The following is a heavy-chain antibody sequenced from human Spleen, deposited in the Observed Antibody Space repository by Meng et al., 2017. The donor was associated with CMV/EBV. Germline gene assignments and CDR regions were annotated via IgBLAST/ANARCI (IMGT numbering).Heavy chain of an antibody. CDR3: VMSTPYYFDY. J-gene: IGHJ4*02. CDR2: ISHAGNNT. Sequence: ISHAGNNTSYTDSVKGRFPLSRDNSNSSLSLQMNTLRPEDTAVYYCVMSTPYYFDYWGQGTLVTVSS. V-gene: IGHV3-30*03. D-gene: IGHD2-15*01.